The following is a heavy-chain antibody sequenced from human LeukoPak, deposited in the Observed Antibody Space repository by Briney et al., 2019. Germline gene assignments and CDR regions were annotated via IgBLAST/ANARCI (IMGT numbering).Heavy chain of an antibody. CDR2: ISGSGGST. CDR1: GFTFSSYA. V-gene: IGHV3-23*01. CDR3: AKDMRFDWTPYYFDY. J-gene: IGHJ4*02. Sequence: PGGSLRLSCAASGFTFSSYAMSWVRRAPGKGLEWVSAISGSGGSTYYADSVKGRFTISRDNSKNTLYLQMNSLRAEDTAVYYCAKDMRFDWTPYYFDYWGQGTLVTVSS. D-gene: IGHD3-9*01.